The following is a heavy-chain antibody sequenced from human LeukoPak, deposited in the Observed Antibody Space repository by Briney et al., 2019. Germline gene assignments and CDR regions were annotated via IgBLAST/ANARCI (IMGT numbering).Heavy chain of an antibody. CDR2: IYYSGST. D-gene: IGHD3-22*01. CDR1: GGSISGYF. CDR3: ARHYYDRSGYYYFDY. J-gene: IGHJ4*02. V-gene: IGHV4-59*08. Sequence: PSETLSLTCTVSGGSISGYFWGWIRQPPGKGLDYIGYIYYSGSTNYNPSLESRVTISVDTSKNQFSLKLSSVTAADTAVYFCARHYYDRSGYYYFDYWGQGTLVTVSS.